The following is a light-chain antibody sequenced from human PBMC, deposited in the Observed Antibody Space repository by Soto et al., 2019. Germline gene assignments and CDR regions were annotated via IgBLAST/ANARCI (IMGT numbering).Light chain of an antibody. CDR2: GAA. J-gene: IGKJ1*01. CDR1: QSVRGSY. V-gene: IGKV3-20*01. CDR3: QQYGSSST. Sequence: IVLTQSPATLSVSPGERATLSCRASQSVRGSYLAWYQQKPGQAPRLLIFGAASRATGIPDRFSGRGSGTDFTLTISRLEPEDFAVYYCQQYGSSSTFGRGTKVDIK.